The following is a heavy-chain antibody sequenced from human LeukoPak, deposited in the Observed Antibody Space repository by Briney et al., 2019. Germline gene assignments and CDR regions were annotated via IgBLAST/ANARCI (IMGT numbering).Heavy chain of an antibody. CDR3: ARVYVGKLLWFGDNWFDP. V-gene: IGHV4-30-4*01. Sequence: PSETLSLTCTVSGGSISSGDYYWSWIRQPPGEGLEWIGYIYYSGSTYYNPSLKSRVTISVDTSKNQFSLKLNSVTAADTAVYYCARVYVGKLLWFGDNWFDPWGQGTLVTVSS. CDR1: GGSISSGDYY. CDR2: IYYSGST. J-gene: IGHJ5*02. D-gene: IGHD3-10*01.